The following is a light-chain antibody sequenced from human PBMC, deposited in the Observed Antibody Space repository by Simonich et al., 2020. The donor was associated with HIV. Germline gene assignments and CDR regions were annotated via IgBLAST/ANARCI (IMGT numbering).Light chain of an antibody. V-gene: IGLV1-40*01. J-gene: IGLJ2*01. CDR3: QSYDSSLSGYVV. Sequence: QSVLTQPPSVSGAPGPRVTISCTGSSSNIGAGYDVHWYQQLPGTAPKLLIYGSRDRPSGVPDRFSGSKSGTSASRAITGLQAEDEADYYCQSYDSSLSGYVVFGGGTKLTVL. CDR1: SSNIGAGYD. CDR2: GSR.